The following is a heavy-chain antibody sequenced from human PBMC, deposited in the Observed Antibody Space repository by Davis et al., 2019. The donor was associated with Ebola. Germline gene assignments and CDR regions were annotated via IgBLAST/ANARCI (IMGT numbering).Heavy chain of an antibody. CDR3: AGDPNWESGS. CDR2: INGGGGHT. V-gene: IGHV3-23*01. J-gene: IGHJ2*01. CDR1: GFSFSRTD. Sequence: GESLKISCAASGFSFSRTDMNWFRQAPGRGPEWVSNINGGGGHTDYADSVKGRFTISRDNSKNTLYLQMDSLRIEDTAQYYCAGDPNWESGSWGRGTLVTVSS. D-gene: IGHD1-1*01.